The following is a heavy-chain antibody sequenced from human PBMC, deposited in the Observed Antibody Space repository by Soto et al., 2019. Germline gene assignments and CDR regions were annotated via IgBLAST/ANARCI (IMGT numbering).Heavy chain of an antibody. Sequence: GGSLRLSCAASGFTFSSYAMSWVRQAPGKGLEWVSAISGSGGSTYYADSVKGRFTISRDNSKNTLYLQMNSLRAEDTAVYYCAKDLVRGYSGYDDPHYFDYWGQGTLVTVSS. D-gene: IGHD5-12*01. V-gene: IGHV3-23*01. CDR3: AKDLVRGYSGYDDPHYFDY. J-gene: IGHJ4*02. CDR2: ISGSGGST. CDR1: GFTFSSYA.